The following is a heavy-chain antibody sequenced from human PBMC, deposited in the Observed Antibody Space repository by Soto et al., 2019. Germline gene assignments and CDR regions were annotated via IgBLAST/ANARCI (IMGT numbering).Heavy chain of an antibody. V-gene: IGHV4-39*01. Sequence: SETLSLTCTVSGGSIGSSDYYWAWIRQPPEKGLEWIGNINYLGTTYYNPSLRSRVTISADMSKNQFSLKLNFVTAAAAFVYFCAGMLVPPSRLRVLDSWGQGTRVTVSS. CDR2: INYLGTT. CDR1: GGSIGSSDYY. CDR3: AGMLVPPSRLRVLDS. D-gene: IGHD2-15*01. J-gene: IGHJ4*02.